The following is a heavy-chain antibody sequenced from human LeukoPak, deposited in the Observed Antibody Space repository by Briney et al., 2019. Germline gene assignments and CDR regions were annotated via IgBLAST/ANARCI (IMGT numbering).Heavy chain of an antibody. D-gene: IGHD3-9*01. CDR1: GFTFSSYD. V-gene: IGHV3-13*04. CDR3: ARGNILTGYEY. CDR2: IVFGGDT. J-gene: IGHJ4*02. Sequence: PGGSLRLSCAASGFTFSSYDMHWVRQATGKGLEWVSAIVFGGDTYHAGPAMGRFTISREDTKKTMYLQMKSMRGGDTAAYYSARGNILTGYEYWGQGPLVTVSS.